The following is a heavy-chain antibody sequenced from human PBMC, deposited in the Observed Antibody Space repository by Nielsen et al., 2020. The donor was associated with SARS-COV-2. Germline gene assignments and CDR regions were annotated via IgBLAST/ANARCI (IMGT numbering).Heavy chain of an antibody. CDR3: ARGVIAAAWGGWFYYYMDV. D-gene: IGHD6-13*01. Sequence: SVKVSCKASGGTFSSYAISWVRQAPGQGLEWMGGIIPIFGTANYAQKFQGRVTITADESTSTAYMELSSLRSEDTAVYYCARGVIAAAWGGWFYYYMDVWGKGTTVTVSS. CDR1: GGTFSSYA. J-gene: IGHJ6*03. V-gene: IGHV1-69*13. CDR2: IIPIFGTA.